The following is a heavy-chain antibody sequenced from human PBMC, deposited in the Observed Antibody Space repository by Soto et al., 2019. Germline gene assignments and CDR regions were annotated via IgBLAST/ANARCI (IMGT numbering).Heavy chain of an antibody. D-gene: IGHD6-19*01. CDR3: TTEFGYSSGQNDY. J-gene: IGHJ4*02. V-gene: IGHV3-15*07. CDR2: LKGRNVGGTI. CDR1: GFTFNDAW. Sequence: PGGSLRLSCATYGFTFNDAWLSWVRQAPGKGLEWVGRLKGRNVGGTIDYAAPVTGRFTISSDESQNTLHLQMNSLKIEDTAVYYCTTEFGYSSGQNDYWGQGTLVTVSS.